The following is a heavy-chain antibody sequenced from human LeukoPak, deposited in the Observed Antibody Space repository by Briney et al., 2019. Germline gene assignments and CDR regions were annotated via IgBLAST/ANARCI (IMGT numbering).Heavy chain of an antibody. CDR3: ARSELGYYYHYMDV. D-gene: IGHD7-27*01. CDR1: GFTFSSYG. CDR2: ISYDGSNK. V-gene: IGHV3-30*03. Sequence: PGGSLRLSCAASGFTFSSYGMHWVRQAPGKGLEWVAVISYDGSNKYYADSVKGRFTISRDNSKNTLYLQMNSLRAEDTAVYYCARSELGYYYHYMDVWGKGTTVTVS. J-gene: IGHJ6*03.